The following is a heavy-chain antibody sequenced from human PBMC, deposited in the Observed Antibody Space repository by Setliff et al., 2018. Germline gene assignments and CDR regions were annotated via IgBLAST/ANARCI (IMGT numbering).Heavy chain of an antibody. J-gene: IGHJ4*02. Sequence: GGSLRLSCAASGFTFSTYNMNWIRQAPGKGLEWLSYINTGSNLIYYADSVRGRFTISRDNAKNSLYLQMNSLRAEDTAVYYCAREYDFWSGVFDYWGQGSLVTVSS. CDR3: AREYDFWSGVFDY. V-gene: IGHV3-48*01. CDR1: GFTFSTYN. D-gene: IGHD3-3*01. CDR2: INTGSNLI.